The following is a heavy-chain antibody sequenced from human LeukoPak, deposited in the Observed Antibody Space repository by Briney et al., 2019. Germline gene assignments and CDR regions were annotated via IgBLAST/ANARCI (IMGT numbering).Heavy chain of an antibody. CDR2: IYPGDSDT. CDR1: GYSFTNYW. Sequence: PGESLKISCKGSGYSFTNYWIGWVRQMPGKGLEWMGIIYPGDSDTRYSPSFKGQVTISADKSISTAYLQWSSLRASDTAMYYCARHANYYYYYMDVWGKGTTVTVSS. J-gene: IGHJ6*03. CDR3: ARHANYYYYYMDV. V-gene: IGHV5-51*01.